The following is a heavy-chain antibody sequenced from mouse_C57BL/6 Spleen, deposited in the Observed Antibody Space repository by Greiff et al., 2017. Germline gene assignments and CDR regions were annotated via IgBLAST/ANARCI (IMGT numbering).Heavy chain of an antibody. J-gene: IGHJ1*03. CDR2: IYPGGGYT. D-gene: IGHD2-4*01. Sequence: VHLVESGAELVRPGTSVKMSCKASGYTFTNYWIGWAKQRPGHGLEWIGDIYPGGGYTNYNEKFKGKATLTADKSSSTAYMQFSSLTSEDSAIYYCARALYDYEGYFDVWGTGTTVTVSS. CDR3: ARALYDYEGYFDV. V-gene: IGHV1-63*01. CDR1: GYTFTNYW.